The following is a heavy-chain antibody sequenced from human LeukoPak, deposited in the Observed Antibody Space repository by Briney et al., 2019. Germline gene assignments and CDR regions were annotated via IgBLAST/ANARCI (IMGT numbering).Heavy chain of an antibody. V-gene: IGHV4-59*08. Sequence: PSETLSLTCTVSGGSLSEDYWSCIRQPPGKGLEWIVYAYYSGHTNYSASLKSRVTMSLDTSKSQFSIRLSSVTAADTAVYFCARHPFATPFDYWGPGTLVTVSS. CDR2: AYYSGHT. J-gene: IGHJ4*02. CDR3: ARHPFATPFDY. D-gene: IGHD2-15*01. CDR1: GGSLSEDY.